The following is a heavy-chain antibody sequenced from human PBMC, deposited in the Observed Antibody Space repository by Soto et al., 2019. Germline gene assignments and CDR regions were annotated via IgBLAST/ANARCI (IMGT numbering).Heavy chain of an antibody. J-gene: IGHJ4*02. Sequence: QVQLLQSGAQVKKPGASVKVSCKASGYTFTNYGISWVRQAPGQGLEWMGLISAYNGYTNYAHKLQGRVTMTTDPSTSTAYMELRSLRSDDTAVYYCARDSPPVYYWGQGTLVTVSS. CDR1: GYTFTNYG. D-gene: IGHD3-16*01. CDR2: ISAYNGYT. V-gene: IGHV1-18*01. CDR3: ARDSPPVYY.